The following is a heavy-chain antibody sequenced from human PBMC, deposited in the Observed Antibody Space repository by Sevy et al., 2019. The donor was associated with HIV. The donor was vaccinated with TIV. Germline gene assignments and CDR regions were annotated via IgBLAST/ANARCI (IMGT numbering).Heavy chain of an antibody. CDR2: ISLSGSTI. J-gene: IGHJ6*02. Sequence: GGSLRLSCAASGFIFSAYTMNWVRQAPGEGLERLSHISLSGSTIYDADSVRGRFTISRDNAKNSVYLQMESLRVEDTAVYYCVRGGPAASFGLDVWGQGTTVTVSS. CDR1: GFIFSAYT. CDR3: VRGGPAASFGLDV. D-gene: IGHD2-2*01. V-gene: IGHV3-48*01.